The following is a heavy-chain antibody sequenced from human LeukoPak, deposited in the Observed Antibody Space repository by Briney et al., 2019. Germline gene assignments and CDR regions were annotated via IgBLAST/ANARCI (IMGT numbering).Heavy chain of an antibody. D-gene: IGHD6-13*01. CDR3: AKRSPGEAAADPFDY. CDR1: GFTFSTYS. Sequence: GGSLRLSCAASGFTFSTYSMNWVRQAPGKGLEWVAVISYDGSNKYYADSVKGRFTISRDNSKNTLYLQMNSLRAEDTAVYYCAKRSPGEAAADPFDYWGQGTLVTVSS. CDR2: ISYDGSNK. J-gene: IGHJ4*02. V-gene: IGHV3-30*18.